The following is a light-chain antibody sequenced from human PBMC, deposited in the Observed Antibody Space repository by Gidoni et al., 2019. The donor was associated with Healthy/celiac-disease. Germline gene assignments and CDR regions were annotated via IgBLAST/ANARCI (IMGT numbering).Light chain of an antibody. CDR1: QSISSW. CDR2: KAS. Sequence: DIQMTQSPSTRSASVGDRVTITCRASQSISSWLAWYQQKPGKAPKLLIYKASSLESGVPSRFSGSGSGTEFTLTISSLQPDDFATYYCQQYNSYLCSFGQGTKLEIK. V-gene: IGKV1-5*03. J-gene: IGKJ2*04. CDR3: QQYNSYLCS.